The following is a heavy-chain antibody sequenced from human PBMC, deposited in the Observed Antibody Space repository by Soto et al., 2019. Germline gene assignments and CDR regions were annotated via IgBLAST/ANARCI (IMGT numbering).Heavy chain of an antibody. CDR2: MHPTDSDI. V-gene: IGHV5-51*01. J-gene: IGHJ3*01. Sequence: PGESLKISCKGSGYSFSSYWIAWVRQMPGKGLEWMGIMHPTDSDIRYSLSFQGQVTISADKSISTAYLQWRSLKASDSAMYYCARLTSFYDFWSGIDAFDVWGQGTMVTVSS. CDR1: GYSFSSYW. D-gene: IGHD3-3*01. CDR3: ARLTSFYDFWSGIDAFDV.